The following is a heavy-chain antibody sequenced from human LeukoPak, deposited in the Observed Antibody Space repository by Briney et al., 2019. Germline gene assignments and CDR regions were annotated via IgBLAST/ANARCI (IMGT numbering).Heavy chain of an antibody. Sequence: PGGSLRLSCAASGFTFSSYEMNWVRQAPGKGLEWVSYISSSGSTIYYADSVKGRFTISRDSAKNSLYLQMNSLRAEDTAVYYCARDPQGAAMIPGGFDYWGQGTLVTVSS. V-gene: IGHV3-48*03. CDR3: ARDPQGAAMIPGGFDY. CDR2: ISSSGSTI. J-gene: IGHJ4*02. CDR1: GFTFSSYE. D-gene: IGHD2-2*01.